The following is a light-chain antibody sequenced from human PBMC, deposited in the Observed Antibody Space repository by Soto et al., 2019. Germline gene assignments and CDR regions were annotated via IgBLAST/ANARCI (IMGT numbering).Light chain of an antibody. CDR1: SSNIGAGYA. Sequence: QSVLTQPPSVSGAPGQRVTISCTGSSSNIGAGYAVHWYQQLPGSAPKLLIYGNTNRPSGVPDRFSGSKSGTSASLAITGLQAEEEDDYYCQSYDTSLSYVFGGGTKVTVL. J-gene: IGLJ1*01. CDR3: QSYDTSLSYV. CDR2: GNT. V-gene: IGLV1-40*01.